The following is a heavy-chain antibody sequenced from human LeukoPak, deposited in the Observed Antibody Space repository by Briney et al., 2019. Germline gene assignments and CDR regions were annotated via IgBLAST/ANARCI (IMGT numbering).Heavy chain of an antibody. CDR2: ISAYNGNT. Sequence: ASXXVSCKASGYTFTSYGISWVRQAPGQGREGMGWISAYNGNTNYAQKLQGRVTMTTDTSTSTAYMELRSLRSDDTAVYYCARDRTGIAVAGKDYWGQGTLVTVSS. V-gene: IGHV1-18*01. CDR1: GYTFTSYG. D-gene: IGHD6-19*01. CDR3: ARDRTGIAVAGKDY. J-gene: IGHJ4*02.